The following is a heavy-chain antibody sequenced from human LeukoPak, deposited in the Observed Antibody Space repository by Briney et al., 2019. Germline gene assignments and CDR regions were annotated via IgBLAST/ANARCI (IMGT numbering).Heavy chain of an antibody. CDR2: ISSSGSTI. CDR1: GFTFSSYE. J-gene: IGHJ6*02. CDR3: ARGLGHDSSGWSLYYYYGMDV. V-gene: IGHV3-48*03. D-gene: IGHD3-22*01. Sequence: GGSLRLSCAASGFTFSSYEMNWVRQALGKGLEWVSYISSSGSTIYYADSVKGRFTISRDNAKNSLYLQMNSLRAEDTAVYYCARGLGHDSSGWSLYYYYGMDVWGQGTTVTVSS.